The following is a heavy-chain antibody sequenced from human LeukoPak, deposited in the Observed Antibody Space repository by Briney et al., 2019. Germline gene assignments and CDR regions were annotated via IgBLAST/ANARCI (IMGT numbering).Heavy chain of an antibody. V-gene: IGHV3-11*01. CDR1: GFTFSDYY. J-gene: IGHJ4*02. Sequence: GGSLRLSCAASGFTFSDYYMSWIRQAPGKGLEWVSYISSSGSTIYYADSVKGRFTISRDNSKNTLYLQMNSLRAEDTAVYYCAKGVGAGYYFDYWGQGTLVTVSS. CDR2: ISSSGSTI. CDR3: AKGVGAGYYFDY. D-gene: IGHD1-26*01.